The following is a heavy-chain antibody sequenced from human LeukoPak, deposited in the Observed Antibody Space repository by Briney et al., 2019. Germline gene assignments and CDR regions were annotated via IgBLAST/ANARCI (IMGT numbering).Heavy chain of an antibody. CDR3: ARDHVAYSLY. CDR1: GFSFSSYE. D-gene: IGHD2-21*01. V-gene: IGHV3-48*03. J-gene: IGHJ4*02. Sequence: GGSLRLSCAASGFSFSSYEMHWVRQAPGKGLEWVSYISSSGNTISYADSVKGRFTTSRDNAKNSLYLQMNSLRAEDTAIYYCARDHVAYSLYWGQGTLVTVSS. CDR2: ISSSGNTI.